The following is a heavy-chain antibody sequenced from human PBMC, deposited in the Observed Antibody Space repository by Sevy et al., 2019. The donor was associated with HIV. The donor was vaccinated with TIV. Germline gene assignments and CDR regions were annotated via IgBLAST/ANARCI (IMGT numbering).Heavy chain of an antibody. D-gene: IGHD3-3*01. CDR2: INSHGTIT. V-gene: IGHV3-74*01. CDR3: ARGQVLRFLEWPTYGMDV. J-gene: IGHJ6*02. CDR1: GFTFSSHW. Sequence: GGSLRLSCAASGFTFSSHWMFWVRQAPGKGLVWVSHINSHGTITNYADSVKGRFTISRDNAKNTVNLQINSLRAEDTAVYYCARGQVLRFLEWPTYGMDVWGQGTTVTVSS.